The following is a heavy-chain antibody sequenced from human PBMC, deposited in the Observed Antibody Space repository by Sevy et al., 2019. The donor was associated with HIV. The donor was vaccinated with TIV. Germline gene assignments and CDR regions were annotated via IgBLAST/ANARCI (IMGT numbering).Heavy chain of an antibody. CDR3: SRLGFRYYYGSGSNQWVYHNWFDP. Sequence: GESLKISCKGSGYSFTSYWIGWVRQMPGKGLEWMGIIYPGDSDTRYSPSFQGQVTISADKFISTAYQQWSSLKAPDTAMDYCSRLGFRYYYGSGSNQWVYHNWFDPWGQGPLVTVSS. J-gene: IGHJ5*02. V-gene: IGHV5-51*01. D-gene: IGHD3-10*01. CDR2: IYPGDSDT. CDR1: GYSFTSYW.